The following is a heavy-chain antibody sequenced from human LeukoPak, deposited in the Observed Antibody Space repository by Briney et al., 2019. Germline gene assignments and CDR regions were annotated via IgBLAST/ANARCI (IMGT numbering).Heavy chain of an antibody. CDR3: ARVSSTGYAVSSGLYY. Sequence: PGGSLRLSCAASGFTFSSYWMSWVRQAPGKGLEWVANIKQDGSEKYYVDSVKGRFTISRDNAKNSLYLQMNSLRAEDTAVYFCARVSSTGYAVSSGLYYWGQGALVTVSS. J-gene: IGHJ4*02. V-gene: IGHV3-7*03. D-gene: IGHD3-22*01. CDR2: IKQDGSEK. CDR1: GFTFSSYW.